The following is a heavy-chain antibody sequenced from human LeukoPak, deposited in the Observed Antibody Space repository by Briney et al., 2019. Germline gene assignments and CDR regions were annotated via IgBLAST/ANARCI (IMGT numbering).Heavy chain of an antibody. Sequence: GGSLRLSCAASGFSFSSYAMSWVRQAPGKGLEWVSSISGSGDHTYYAESVKGRFTISRDNSKNTLFLQMNSLRAEDTAVFYCAKRSGYTTGWFFDFWGQGTLVTVSS. J-gene: IGHJ4*02. CDR1: GFSFSSYA. D-gene: IGHD6-19*01. CDR2: ISGSGDHT. CDR3: AKRSGYTTGWFFDF. V-gene: IGHV3-23*01.